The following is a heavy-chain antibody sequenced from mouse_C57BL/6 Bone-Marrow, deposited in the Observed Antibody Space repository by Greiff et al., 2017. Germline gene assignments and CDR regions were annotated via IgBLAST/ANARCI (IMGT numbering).Heavy chain of an antibody. J-gene: IGHJ3*01. CDR1: GYTFTSYW. CDR3: ARGLGRGRFAY. Sequence: VKLMESGAELVRPGSSVKLSCKASGYTFTSYWMHWVKQRPIQGLEWIGNIDPSDSETHYNQKFKDKATLTVDKSSSTAYMQLSSLTSEDSAVYYCARGLGRGRFAYWGQGTLVTVSA. D-gene: IGHD4-1*01. CDR2: IDPSDSET. V-gene: IGHV1-52*01.